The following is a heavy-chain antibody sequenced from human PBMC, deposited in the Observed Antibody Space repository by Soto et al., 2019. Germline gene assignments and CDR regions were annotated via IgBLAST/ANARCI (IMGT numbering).Heavy chain of an antibody. CDR1: GGTFSSYA. CDR3: ARDIGRGSYQYYYGMDV. J-gene: IGHJ6*02. D-gene: IGHD1-26*01. CDR2: IIPIFGTA. V-gene: IGHV1-69*12. Sequence: QVQLVQSEAEVKKPGSSVKVSCKASGGTFSSYAISWVRQAPGQGLEWMGGIIPIFGTANYAQKFQGRVTITADESTSTAYMELSSLRSEDTAVYYCARDIGRGSYQYYYGMDVWGQGTTVTVSS.